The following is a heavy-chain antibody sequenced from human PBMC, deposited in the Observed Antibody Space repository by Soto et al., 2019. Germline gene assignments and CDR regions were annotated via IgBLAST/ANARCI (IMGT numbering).Heavy chain of an antibody. D-gene: IGHD5-12*01. CDR3: AKSASGYYKLIDY. CDR2: ISGSGSYT. J-gene: IGHJ4*02. Sequence: GGSLRLSCAASGFTFNNYAMSWVRQAPGKGLEWVSGISGSGSYTYFADSVKGRFTISRDNSKNTLSLQMSSLRAEDTAVYYCAKSASGYYKLIDYWGQGTLVTVSS. V-gene: IGHV3-23*01. CDR1: GFTFNNYA.